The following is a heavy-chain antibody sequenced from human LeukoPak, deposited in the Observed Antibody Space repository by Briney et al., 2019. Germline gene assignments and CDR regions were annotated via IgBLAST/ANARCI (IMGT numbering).Heavy chain of an antibody. CDR2: IDTSGAA. CDR1: GGSISSHY. CDR3: ARGTKKTVYHTLDY. D-gene: IGHD1-7*01. V-gene: IGHV4-4*07. J-gene: IGHJ4*02. Sequence: SETLSLTCTVSGGSISSHYWSWIRQPPGRGLEWIGRIDTSGAAKYNSSLKSRVTISVDTSKNQFSLRLSSAAAADTAIYYCARGTKKTVYHTLDYWGQGILVTVSS.